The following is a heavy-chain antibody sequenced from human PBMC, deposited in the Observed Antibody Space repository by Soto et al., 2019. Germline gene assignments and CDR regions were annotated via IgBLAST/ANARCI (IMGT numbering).Heavy chain of an antibody. D-gene: IGHD3-16*01. CDR2: ISSSSSNI. CDR3: ARDGGRRGGGYFDL. V-gene: IGHV3-21*06. CDR1: GFTFSSYS. Sequence: EVQLVESGGGLVKPGGSLRLSCAASGFTFSSYSMNWVRQAPGKGLEWVSSISSSSSNIYYADAVKGRFTMSRDNAKNLVFLQMNSLGAEDPAVYYCARDGGRRGGGYFDLWGRGTLVTVSS. J-gene: IGHJ2*01.